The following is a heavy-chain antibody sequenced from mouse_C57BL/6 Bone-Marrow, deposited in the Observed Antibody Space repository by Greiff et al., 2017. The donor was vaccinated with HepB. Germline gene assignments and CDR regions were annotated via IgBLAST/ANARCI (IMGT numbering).Heavy chain of an antibody. CDR2: INPNNGGT. CDR3: AKDDYGWFAY. J-gene: IGHJ3*01. D-gene: IGHD2-4*01. CDR1: GYTFTDYY. V-gene: IGHV1-26*01. Sequence: VQLQQSGPELVKPGASVKISCTASGYTFTDYYMNWVKQSHGKSLEWIGDINPNNGGTNYNQKFKGKATLTVDKYSSTAYMDLRSLASEDSAVYYGAKDDYGWFAYWGQGTLVTVSA.